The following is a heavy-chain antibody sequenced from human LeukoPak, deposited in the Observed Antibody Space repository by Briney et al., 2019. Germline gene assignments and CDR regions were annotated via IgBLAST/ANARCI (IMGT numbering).Heavy chain of an antibody. D-gene: IGHD6-13*01. CDR1: GFTFSSYA. CDR2: ISGSGGST. Sequence: GGSLRLSCAASGFTFSSYAMSSVRQAPGKGLEWVSAISGSGGSTSYADSVKGQFTISRDNPKNTLYLQMNSLRAEDTAVYYCAKDRGVRQLVPKGWFDPWGQGTLVTVSS. V-gene: IGHV3-23*01. J-gene: IGHJ5*02. CDR3: AKDRGVRQLVPKGWFDP.